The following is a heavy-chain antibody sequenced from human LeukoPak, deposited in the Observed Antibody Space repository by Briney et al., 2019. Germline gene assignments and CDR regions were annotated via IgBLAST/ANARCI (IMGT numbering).Heavy chain of an antibody. Sequence: SGPTLVKPTQTLRLTCTFPRFSLSTGGVGVGWIRQPPGESLKWLGVIYENDEKLYSSSLQNRLSITKDTSKNQVVLTMANMDPVDTATYYCAHRHRGVASDIWGQGTMVTVSS. D-gene: IGHD2-15*01. CDR1: RFSLSTGGVG. CDR2: IYENDEK. V-gene: IGHV2-5*01. J-gene: IGHJ3*02. CDR3: AHRHRGVASDI.